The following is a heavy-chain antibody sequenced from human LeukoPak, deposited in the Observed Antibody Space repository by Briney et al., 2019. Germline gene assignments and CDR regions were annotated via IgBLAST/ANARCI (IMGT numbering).Heavy chain of an antibody. CDR1: GYTFTNNW. Sequence: GESLKISCKGSGYTFTNNWIGWVRQMPGKGLEWMGRINPSDSNTDYSPSFQGHVTISADKSINTVYLQWGSLKASDTAMYYCARGHGWVDYWGQGALVTVSS. V-gene: IGHV5-10-1*01. J-gene: IGHJ4*02. CDR3: ARGHGWVDY. CDR2: INPSDSNT. D-gene: IGHD6-19*01.